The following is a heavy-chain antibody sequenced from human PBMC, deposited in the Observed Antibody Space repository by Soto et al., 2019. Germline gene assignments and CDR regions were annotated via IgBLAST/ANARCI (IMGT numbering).Heavy chain of an antibody. V-gene: IGHV4-31*03. CDR2: IYYSGST. CDR1: GGSISSGGYY. CDR3: ARDQSYYYDSKIDP. D-gene: IGHD3-22*01. Sequence: PSETLSLTCTVSGGSISSGGYYWSWIRQHPGKGLEWIGYIYYSGSTYYNPSLKSRVTISVDTSKNQFSLKLSSVTAADTAVYYCARDQSYYYDSKIDPWGQGTLVTVSS. J-gene: IGHJ5*02.